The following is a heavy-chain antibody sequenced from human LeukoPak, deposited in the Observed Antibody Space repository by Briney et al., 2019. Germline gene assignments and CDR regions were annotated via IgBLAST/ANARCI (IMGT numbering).Heavy chain of an antibody. Sequence: PSETLSLTCTVSGGSISSYYWSWIRQPAGKGLEWIGRIYTSGSTNYNPSLKSRVTMSVDTSKNQFSLKLSSVTAADTAVYYCAIVGLAAAGTYAFDIWDQGTMVTVSS. V-gene: IGHV4-4*07. D-gene: IGHD6-13*01. J-gene: IGHJ3*02. CDR2: IYTSGST. CDR1: GGSISSYY. CDR3: AIVGLAAAGTYAFDI.